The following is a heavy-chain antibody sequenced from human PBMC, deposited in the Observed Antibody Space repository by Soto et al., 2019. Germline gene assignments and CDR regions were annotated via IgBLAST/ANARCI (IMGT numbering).Heavy chain of an antibody. CDR2: IYDSGNT. Sequence: QTLSLTCAVAGGSISGTTYSWSWIRQPPGKGLEWIGYIYDSGNTYYNPSLKSQFSISVDRSKNQFSLKLSSVTAADTAVYYCARGQGAAAGHSNFAYWGQGALVTVSS. J-gene: IGHJ4*02. CDR3: ARGQGAAAGHSNFAY. D-gene: IGHD6-13*01. V-gene: IGHV4-30-2*01. CDR1: GGSISGTTYS.